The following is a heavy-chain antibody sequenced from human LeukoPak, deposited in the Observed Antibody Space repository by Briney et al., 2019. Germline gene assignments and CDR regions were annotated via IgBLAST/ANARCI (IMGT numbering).Heavy chain of an antibody. D-gene: IGHD2-2*01. J-gene: IGHJ3*02. CDR2: IYYSGGT. CDR3: ARRPGPVVPAAKGGAFDI. CDR1: GGSISSSSYY. V-gene: IGHV4-39*01. Sequence: SETLSLTCTVSGGSISSSSYYWGWIRQPRGKGLEWIGSIYYSGGTYYNPSLKSRVTISVDTSKNQFSLKLSSVTAADTAVYYCARRPGPVVPAAKGGAFDIWGQGTMVTVSS.